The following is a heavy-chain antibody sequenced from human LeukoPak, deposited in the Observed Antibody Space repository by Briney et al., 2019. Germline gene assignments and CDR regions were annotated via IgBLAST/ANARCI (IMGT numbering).Heavy chain of an antibody. J-gene: IGHJ4*02. D-gene: IGHD3-3*01. Sequence: ASVKVSCKASGYTFTGYYMHWVRQAPGQGLEWMGWINPNSGGTHFAQEFQGRVTLTRDTSIDTAYMELSRLTSDDTAVYYCARVGDTPTIFGVTPLFDYWGQGTLVTVSS. CDR3: ARVGDTPTIFGVTPLFDY. CDR2: INPNSGGT. V-gene: IGHV1-2*02. CDR1: GYTFTGYY.